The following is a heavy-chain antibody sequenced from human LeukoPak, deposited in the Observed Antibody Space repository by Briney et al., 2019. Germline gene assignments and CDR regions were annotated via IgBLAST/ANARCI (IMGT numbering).Heavy chain of an antibody. CDR2: ISYDGSNK. J-gene: IGHJ4*02. V-gene: IGHV3-30-3*01. Sequence: GRSLRLSCAASGFTFSSYAMHWVRQAPGKGLEWVAVISYDGSNKYYADSVKGRFTISRDNAKNSLYLQMNSLRAEDTAVYYCAAYYYDSSGYPGDYWGQGTLVTVSS. CDR3: AAYYYDSSGYPGDY. CDR1: GFTFSSYA. D-gene: IGHD3-22*01.